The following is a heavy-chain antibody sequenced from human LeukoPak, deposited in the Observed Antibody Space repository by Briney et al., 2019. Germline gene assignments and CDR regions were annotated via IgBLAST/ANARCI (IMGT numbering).Heavy chain of an antibody. D-gene: IGHD6-13*01. V-gene: IGHV1-8*02. Sequence: ASVKVSCKASGYTFTSYGINWGRQATGQGLEWMGWMNPNSDSTDYAQKFQGRVTMTRDTSISTAYMELSSLRSEDTAVYYCARGLGIAGAATSGRTWFDPWGQGTLVTVSS. CDR3: ARGLGIAGAATSGRTWFDP. J-gene: IGHJ5*02. CDR1: GYTFTSYG. CDR2: MNPNSDST.